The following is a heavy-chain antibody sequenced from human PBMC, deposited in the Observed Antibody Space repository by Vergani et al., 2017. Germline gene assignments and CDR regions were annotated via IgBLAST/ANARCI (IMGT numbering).Heavy chain of an antibody. V-gene: IGHV3-21*01. CDR2: ISSSSSYI. Sequence: EVQLVESGGGLVQPGGSLRLSCAASGFTFSSYSMNWVRQAPGKGLEWVSSISSSSSYIYYADSVKGRFTISRDNAKNSLYLQMNSLRAEDTAVYYCARDNSDFWSGYWKTWGQGTLVTVSS. CDR1: GFTFSSYS. D-gene: IGHD3-3*01. J-gene: IGHJ5*02. CDR3: ARDNSDFWSGYWKT.